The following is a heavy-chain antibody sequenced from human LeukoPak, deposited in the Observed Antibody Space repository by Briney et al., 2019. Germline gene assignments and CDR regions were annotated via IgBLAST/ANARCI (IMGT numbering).Heavy chain of an antibody. CDR3: ARDRRHCSFTNCYNAYFDY. CDR2: INHNGNVY. V-gene: IGHV3-7*03. D-gene: IGHD2-2*02. CDR1: GFTFSSYW. Sequence: GGSLRLSCAASGFTFSSYWMNWARQAPGKGLEWVASINHNGNVYYYVDSVKGRFTISRDNAKNSLYLQMSNLRAEDTAVYYCARDRRHCSFTNCYNAYFDYWGREPWSPSPQ. J-gene: IGHJ4*02.